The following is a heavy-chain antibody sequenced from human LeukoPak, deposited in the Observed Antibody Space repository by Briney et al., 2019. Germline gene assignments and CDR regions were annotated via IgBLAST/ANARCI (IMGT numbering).Heavy chain of an antibody. CDR3: AKSLAARWVNDY. Sequence: GGSLRLSCAASGFTFSNHAMNWVRQAPGTGLEWVSGITDSGGSTYYADSVKGRFTISRDNSENTLYLQMNTLRAEDTAIYFCAKSLAARWVNDYWGQGTLITVSS. J-gene: IGHJ4*02. CDR1: GFTFSNHA. D-gene: IGHD6-25*01. CDR2: ITDSGGST. V-gene: IGHV3-23*01.